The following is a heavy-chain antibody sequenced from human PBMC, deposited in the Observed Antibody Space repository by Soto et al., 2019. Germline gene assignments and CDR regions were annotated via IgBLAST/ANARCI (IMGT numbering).Heavy chain of an antibody. CDR3: AKDGGDGGYDDDAYFDY. CDR2: ISGSGGST. D-gene: IGHD5-12*01. J-gene: IGHJ4*02. Sequence: GGSLRLSCAASGFTFSSYAMSWVRQAPGKGLEWVSAISGSGGSTYYADSVKGRFTISRANSKNTLYLQMNSLRAEDTAVYYCAKDGGDGGYDDDAYFDYWGQGTLVTVSS. V-gene: IGHV3-23*01. CDR1: GFTFSSYA.